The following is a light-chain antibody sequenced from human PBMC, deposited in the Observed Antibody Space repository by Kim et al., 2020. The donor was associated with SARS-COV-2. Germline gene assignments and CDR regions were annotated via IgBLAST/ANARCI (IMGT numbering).Light chain of an antibody. CDR2: GAS. V-gene: IGKV3-20*01. CDR3: QQYGTSPALT. Sequence: EVVLTQSPGTLSLSPGEGATLSCRASRSVTSSYVAWYQQKPGQAPRLLIYGASTRATGIPDRFMGSGSGTDFRLTISRLEPEDFALYYCQQYGTSPALTFGGGTKVDIK. J-gene: IGKJ4*01. CDR1: RSVTSSY.